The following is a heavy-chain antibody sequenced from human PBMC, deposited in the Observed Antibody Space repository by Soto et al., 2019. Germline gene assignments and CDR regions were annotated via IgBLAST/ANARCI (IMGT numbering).Heavy chain of an antibody. Sequence: PSETLSLTCTVSGGSISSYYWSWIRQPPGKGLEWIGYIYYSGSTNYNPSLKSRVTISVDTPKNQFSLKLSSVTAADTAVYYCARDQAWSGYSYYYYGMDVWGQGTTVTVSS. V-gene: IGHV4-59*01. CDR1: GGSISSYY. CDR3: ARDQAWSGYSYYYYGMDV. CDR2: IYYSGST. J-gene: IGHJ6*02. D-gene: IGHD3-3*01.